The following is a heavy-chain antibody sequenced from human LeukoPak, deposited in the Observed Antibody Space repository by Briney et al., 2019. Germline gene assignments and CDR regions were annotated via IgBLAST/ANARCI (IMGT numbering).Heavy chain of an antibody. V-gene: IGHV3-30-3*01. Sequence: GRSLRLSCAASGFTFSSYAMQWVRPAPGKGMEWVAAISYDGSNKYYADSVKGRFTISRDNSKNTLYLQMNSLRAEDTAVYYCARGGRPYYYYGMDVWGQGTTVTVSS. CDR3: ARGGRPYYYYGMDV. CDR2: ISYDGSNK. J-gene: IGHJ6*02. CDR1: GFTFSSYA.